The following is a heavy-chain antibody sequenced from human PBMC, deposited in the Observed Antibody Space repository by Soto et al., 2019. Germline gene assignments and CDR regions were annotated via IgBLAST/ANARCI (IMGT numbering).Heavy chain of an antibody. V-gene: IGHV4-34*01. CDR2: INHSGST. D-gene: IGHD3-22*01. CDR1: GGPFSGYY. J-gene: IGHJ4*02. CDR3: ARGIAKIVGFERDAPDKYYLDS. Sequence: SSDTLSLTCAVYGGPFSGYYWSWIRRPPGKGLEWIGEINHSGSTNYNPSLKSRVTISVDTSKNQFSLKVNSVTAADTAVYYCARGIAKIVGFERDAPDKYYLDSSGQGTLVNVAS.